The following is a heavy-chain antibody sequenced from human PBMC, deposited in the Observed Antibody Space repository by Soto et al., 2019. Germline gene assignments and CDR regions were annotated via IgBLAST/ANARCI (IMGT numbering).Heavy chain of an antibody. V-gene: IGHV4-34*01. Sequence: ASETLSPTRAVYGGSFSGFYWSWIRQPPGKGLEWIGEINHSGSTNYNPSLKSRVTISVDTSKNQFSLKLSSVTAADTAVYYCARGRYGGYALCYYYYMDVWGKGTTVTVSS. CDR1: GGSFSGFY. CDR3: ARGRYGGYALCYYYYMDV. J-gene: IGHJ6*03. CDR2: INHSGST. D-gene: IGHD5-12*01.